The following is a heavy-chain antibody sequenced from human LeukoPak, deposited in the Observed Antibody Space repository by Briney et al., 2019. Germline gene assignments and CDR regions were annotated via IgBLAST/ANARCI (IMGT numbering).Heavy chain of an antibody. D-gene: IGHD3-16*01. Sequence: PGGSLRLSCAASGFTFNTYRMTWVRQAPGKGLEWVSSISSSTYYMFYADSVKGRFIISRDNAKNSLYLQMNSLRDEDTAVYYCARSPGGHEYVSGKYRSIDYFDYWGQGSLVTVSS. CDR1: GFTFNTYR. CDR3: ARSPGGHEYVSGKYRSIDYFDY. J-gene: IGHJ4*02. CDR2: ISSSTYYM. V-gene: IGHV3-21*01.